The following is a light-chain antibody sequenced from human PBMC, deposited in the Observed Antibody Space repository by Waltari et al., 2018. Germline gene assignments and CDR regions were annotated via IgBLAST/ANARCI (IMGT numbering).Light chain of an antibody. V-gene: IGLV1-44*01. CDR1: SSRIGSKS. Sequence: QSVLTQPHSVSGTAGQGVSISCSGSSSRIGSKSVNWYQQVPGMAPKLLIYSNKQRPSGDPERFSGSKSVNSASLAISGLQSEDEADYYCATWYDSLKCLCGGWTKLSVL. CDR2: SNK. CDR3: ATWYDSLKCL. J-gene: IGLJ2*01.